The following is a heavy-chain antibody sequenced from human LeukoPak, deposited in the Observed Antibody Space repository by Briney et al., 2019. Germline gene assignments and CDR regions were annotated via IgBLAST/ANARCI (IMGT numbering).Heavy chain of an antibody. CDR2: IYSGGNT. D-gene: IGHD3-16*01. Sequence: GGSLRLSCAASGFTFSSYSMNWVRQAPGKGLEWVSVIYSGGNTYCADSVKGRFTISRDNSKNTLYLQMNSLRAEDTAVYYCASGPLGYYGMDVWGQGTTVTVS. V-gene: IGHV3-53*01. CDR3: ASGPLGYYGMDV. J-gene: IGHJ6*02. CDR1: GFTFSSYS.